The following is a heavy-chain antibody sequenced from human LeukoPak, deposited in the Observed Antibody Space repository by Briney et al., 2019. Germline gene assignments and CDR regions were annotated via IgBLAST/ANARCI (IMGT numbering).Heavy chain of an antibody. V-gene: IGHV3-11*05. D-gene: IGHD6-13*01. J-gene: IGHJ4*01. CDR1: GFTFSDYY. Sequence: RGSPLLSCAASGFTFSDYYMSWIRQAPGKGLEWVSYISSSSSYTNYADSVKGRFTISRDNAKNSLYLQMNSLRAEDTAVYYCARDDLAAAGEGLHSDYCRQGILITVSS. CDR2: ISSSSSYT. CDR3: ARDDLAAAGEGLHSDY.